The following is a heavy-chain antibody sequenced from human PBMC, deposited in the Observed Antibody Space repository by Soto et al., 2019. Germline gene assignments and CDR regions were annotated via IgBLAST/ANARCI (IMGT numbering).Heavy chain of an antibody. Sequence: GESLKISCKGSVYDFTNYWIGWVRQMPGKGLECLGIIHPHDSDTRYSPSFEGQVTISTDKSINTAYLQWSSLKASDSGKYYCARQQWVGRNYFYYGMDVWGQGTTVTVSS. D-gene: IGHD6-19*01. CDR1: VYDFTNYW. V-gene: IGHV5-51*01. CDR2: IHPHDSDT. J-gene: IGHJ6*02. CDR3: ARQQWVGRNYFYYGMDV.